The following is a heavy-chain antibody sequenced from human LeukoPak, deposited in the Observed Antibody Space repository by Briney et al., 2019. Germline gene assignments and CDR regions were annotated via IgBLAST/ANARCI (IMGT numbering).Heavy chain of an antibody. V-gene: IGHV1-46*01. J-gene: IGHJ4*02. CDR1: GYTFTSYT. D-gene: IGHD6-19*01. Sequence: ASVKVSCKASGYTFTSYTISWVRQAPGQGLEWMGIINPSGGSTSYAQKFQGRVTMTRDTSTSTVYMELSSLRSEDTAVYYCAGEVVAVAGSFDYWGQGTLVTVSS. CDR3: AGEVVAVAGSFDY. CDR2: INPSGGST.